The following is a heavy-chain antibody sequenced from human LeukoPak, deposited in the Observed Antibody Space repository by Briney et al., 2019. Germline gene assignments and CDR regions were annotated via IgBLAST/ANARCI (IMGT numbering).Heavy chain of an antibody. CDR3: ARGPFDILTGYPGPFDY. V-gene: IGHV1-2*02. D-gene: IGHD3-9*01. J-gene: IGHJ4*02. CDR1: GYTFTGYY. Sequence: ASVKVSCKASGYTFTGYYMHWVRQAPGQGLEWMGWINPNSGGTNYAQKFQGRVTMTRDTSISTAYMELSRLRSDDTAAYYCARGPFDILTGYPGPFDYWGQGTLVTVPS. CDR2: INPNSGGT.